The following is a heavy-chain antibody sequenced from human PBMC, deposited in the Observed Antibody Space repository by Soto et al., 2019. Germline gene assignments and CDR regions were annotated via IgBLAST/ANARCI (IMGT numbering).Heavy chain of an antibody. J-gene: IGHJ3*02. Sequence: QVQLVESGGGLVKPGGSLRLSCAASGFTFRDYYMTWIRQAPGKGLEWVSYISSSGTGIYYADSVKGRFTISRDNAKNSPYLQMRSLRAEDTAVYYCARAYSDAFDIWGQWTMVTVSS. CDR3: ARAYSDAFDI. V-gene: IGHV3-11*01. CDR2: ISSSGTGI. CDR1: GFTFRDYY. D-gene: IGHD2-15*01.